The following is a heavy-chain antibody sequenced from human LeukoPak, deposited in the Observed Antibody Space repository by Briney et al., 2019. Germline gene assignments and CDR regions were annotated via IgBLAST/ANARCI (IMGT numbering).Heavy chain of an antibody. CDR2: IYYSGST. CDR3: ARAGMQGFWSGYSPYYYYYYGMDV. D-gene: IGHD3-3*01. J-gene: IGHJ6*02. CDR1: GGSISSYY. V-gene: IGHV4-59*01. Sequence: SETLSLTCTVSGGSISSYYWSWIRQPPGKGLEWIGYIYYSGSTNYNPSLKSRVTISVDTSKNQFSLKLSSVTAADTAVYYCARAGMQGFWSGYSPYYYYYYGMDVWGQGTTVTVSS.